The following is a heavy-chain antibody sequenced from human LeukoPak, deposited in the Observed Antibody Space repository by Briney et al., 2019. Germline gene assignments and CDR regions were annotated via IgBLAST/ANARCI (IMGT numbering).Heavy chain of an antibody. CDR3: ARETYYYGSGSYYNFDY. J-gene: IGHJ4*02. Sequence: ASVKVSCKASGYTFTSYGISWVRQAPGQGLEWMGWISAYNGNTNYAQKLQGRVTMTTDTSTSTAYMELRSLRSDDTAVYYCARETYYYGSGSYYNFDYWGQGTLVTVSS. CDR1: GYTFTSYG. D-gene: IGHD3-10*01. CDR2: ISAYNGNT. V-gene: IGHV1-18*01.